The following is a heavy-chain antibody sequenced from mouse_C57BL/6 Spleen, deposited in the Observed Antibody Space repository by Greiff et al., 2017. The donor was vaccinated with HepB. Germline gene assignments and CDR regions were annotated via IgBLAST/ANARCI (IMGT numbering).Heavy chain of an antibody. V-gene: IGHV5-17*01. CDR3: ARPDYGSSYIDY. CDR1: GFTFSDYG. CDR2: ISSGSSTI. J-gene: IGHJ2*01. Sequence: EVKLVESGGGLVKPGGSLKLSCAASGFTFSDYGMHWVRQAPEKGLEWVAYISSGSSTIYYVDTVKGRFTISRDNAKNTLFLQMTSLRSADTAMYYCARPDYGSSYIDYWGQGTTLTVSS. D-gene: IGHD1-1*01.